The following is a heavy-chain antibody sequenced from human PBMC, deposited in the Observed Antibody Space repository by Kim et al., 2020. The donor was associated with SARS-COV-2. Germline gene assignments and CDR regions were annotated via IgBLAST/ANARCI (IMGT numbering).Heavy chain of an antibody. CDR3: VRGSPGTYGY. J-gene: IGHJ4*02. V-gene: IGHV3-74*01. D-gene: IGHD4-17*01. CDR2: INGDGRST. CDR1: GFTFRSYW. Sequence: GGSLRLSCAASGFTFRSYWMHWVRQAAGKRPVWVSRINGDGRSTNYADSVKGRFTISRDNAKNTLYLQMNSLRAEDTAVYYCVRGSPGTYGYWGQGTLVTVSS.